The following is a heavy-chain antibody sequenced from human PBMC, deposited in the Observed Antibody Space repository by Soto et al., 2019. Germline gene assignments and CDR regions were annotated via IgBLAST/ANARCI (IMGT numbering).Heavy chain of an antibody. CDR2: ISPYNGDT. CDR1: GYTFNNYG. V-gene: IGHV1-18*01. J-gene: IGHJ4*02. CDR3: AKLAGSTLYYFDY. Sequence: ASVKVSCKASGYTFNNYGISWVRQAPGQGLEWMGWISPYNGDTNSAPRLQGRVTMTTDTSTSTAYMELSSLRSEDTAVYYCAKLAGSTLYYFDYWGQGTLVTVS. D-gene: IGHD1-26*01.